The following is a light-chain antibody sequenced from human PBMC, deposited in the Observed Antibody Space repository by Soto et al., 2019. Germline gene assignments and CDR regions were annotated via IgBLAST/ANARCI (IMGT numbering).Light chain of an antibody. V-gene: IGLV2-14*01. CDR1: SSDAGGYNY. CDR3: SSYRTIGTND. Sequence: QSVLTKPASVSGSPGQSITISCTGTSSDAGGYNYVPWYQQHPGKDPKLMMYDVRNRPSGVSIRFSGSKSVNTSALTISGLQVEDEAEWYSSSYRTIGTNDFGTGTKGTGL. J-gene: IGLJ1*01. CDR2: DVR.